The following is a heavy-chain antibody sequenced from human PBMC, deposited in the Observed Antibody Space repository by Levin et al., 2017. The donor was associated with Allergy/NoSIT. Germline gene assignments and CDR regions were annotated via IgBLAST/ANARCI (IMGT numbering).Heavy chain of an antibody. D-gene: IGHD2-2*01. Sequence: SETLSLTCTVSGGSISSYYWSWIRQPPGKGLEWIGYIYYSGSTNYNPSLKSRVTISVDTSKNQFSLKLSSVTAADTAVYYCARDRGTEMGYCSSTSCPKGWFDPWGQGTLVTVSS. CDR2: IYYSGST. CDR3: ARDRGTEMGYCSSTSCPKGWFDP. CDR1: GGSISSYY. J-gene: IGHJ5*02. V-gene: IGHV4-59*01.